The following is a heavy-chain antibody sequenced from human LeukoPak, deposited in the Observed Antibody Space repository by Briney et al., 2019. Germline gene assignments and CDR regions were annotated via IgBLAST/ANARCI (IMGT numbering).Heavy chain of an antibody. CDR3: ARHDVGATPNFDY. Sequence: SETLSLTCTVSGGSISNYYWGWIRQPPGKGLEWIGSIYYSGSTYYNPSLKSRVTISVDTSKNQFSLKLSSVTAADTAVYYCARHDVGATPNFDYWGQGTLVTVSS. CDR2: IYYSGST. J-gene: IGHJ4*02. CDR1: GGSISNYY. D-gene: IGHD1-26*01. V-gene: IGHV4-39*01.